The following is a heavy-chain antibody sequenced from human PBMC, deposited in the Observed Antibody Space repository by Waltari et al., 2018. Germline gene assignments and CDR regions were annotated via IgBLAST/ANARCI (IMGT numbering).Heavy chain of an antibody. CDR3: ARGIPLWFREGDDY. D-gene: IGHD3-10*01. CDR1: GGSISSSSYY. CDR2: IYYSGST. V-gene: IGHV4-39*07. Sequence: QLQLQESGPGLVKPSETLSLTCPVSGGSISSSSYYWGWLRQPPGKGLEWIGSIYYSGSTYYNPSLKSRVTISVDTSKNQFSLKLSSVTAADTAVYYCARGIPLWFREGDDYWGQGTLVTVSS. J-gene: IGHJ4*02.